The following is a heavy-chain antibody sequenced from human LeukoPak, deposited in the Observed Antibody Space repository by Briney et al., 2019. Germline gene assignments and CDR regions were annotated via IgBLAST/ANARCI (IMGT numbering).Heavy chain of an antibody. V-gene: IGHV4-30-4*01. D-gene: IGHD6-13*01. Sequence: SSETLSLTCTVSGGSISSSSYYWSWIRQPPGKGLEWIGYIYYSGSTYYNPSLKSRVTISVDTSKNQFSLKLSSVTAADTAVYYCARVSYSSSWYGDHQYYFDYWGQGTLVTVSS. J-gene: IGHJ4*02. CDR2: IYYSGST. CDR3: ARVSYSSSWYGDHQYYFDY. CDR1: GGSISSSSYY.